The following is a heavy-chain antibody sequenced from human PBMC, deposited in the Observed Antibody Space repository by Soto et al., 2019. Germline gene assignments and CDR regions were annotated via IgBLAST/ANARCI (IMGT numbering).Heavy chain of an antibody. CDR3: AREGGIVGATAADY. V-gene: IGHV4-31*03. CDR2: IYYSGST. Sequence: QVQLQESGPGLVKPSQTLSLTCTVSGGSISSGGYYWSWIRQHPGKGLEWLGYIYYSGSTYYNTSLKSRVTISVDTSKNQFSLKLSSVTAADTAVYYCAREGGIVGATAADYWGQGTLVTVSS. D-gene: IGHD1-26*01. CDR1: GGSISSGGYY. J-gene: IGHJ4*02.